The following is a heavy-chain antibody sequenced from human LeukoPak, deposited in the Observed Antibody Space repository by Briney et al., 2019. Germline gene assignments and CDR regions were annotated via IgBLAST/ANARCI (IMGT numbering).Heavy chain of an antibody. CDR1: GGSISSSNW. J-gene: IGHJ3*02. Sequence: SGTLSLTCAVSGGSISSSNWWTWVRQPPGKGLEWLGEIYQTGSANYNPSLKSRVTMSVDTSKNQFSLKLSSVTAADTAVYYCAKFPSRSWVGANVYAFDIWGQGTMVTVSS. V-gene: IGHV4-4*02. D-gene: IGHD1-26*01. CDR3: AKFPSRSWVGANVYAFDI. CDR2: IYQTGSA.